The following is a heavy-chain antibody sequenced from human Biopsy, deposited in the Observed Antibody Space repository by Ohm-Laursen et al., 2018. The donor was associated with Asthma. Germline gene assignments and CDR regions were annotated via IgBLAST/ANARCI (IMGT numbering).Heavy chain of an antibody. Sequence: SLRLSCTASGFSFSNFAIHWVRQAPGKGLGWVACISYDGRNKYYADSVKGRSTISRDNSKNTLYLQMNSLRAEDTAVYYCSREEPTSGWYQGSILRWGQGTLVTVSS. CDR3: SREEPTSGWYQGSILR. CDR1: GFSFSNFA. D-gene: IGHD6-19*01. V-gene: IGHV3-30*03. J-gene: IGHJ4*02. CDR2: ISYDGRNK.